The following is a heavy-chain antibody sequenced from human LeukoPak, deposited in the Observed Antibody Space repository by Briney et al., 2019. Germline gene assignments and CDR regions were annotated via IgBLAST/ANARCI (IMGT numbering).Heavy chain of an antibody. Sequence: SVKVSCKASGGTFSSYAISWVRQAPGQRLEWMGRIIPILGIANYAQKFQGRVTITADKSTSTAYMELSSLRSEDTAVYYCASWGAARPPAEYFQHWGQGTLVTVSS. V-gene: IGHV1-69*04. J-gene: IGHJ1*01. CDR2: IIPILGIA. CDR1: GGTFSSYA. CDR3: ASWGAARPPAEYFQH. D-gene: IGHD6-6*01.